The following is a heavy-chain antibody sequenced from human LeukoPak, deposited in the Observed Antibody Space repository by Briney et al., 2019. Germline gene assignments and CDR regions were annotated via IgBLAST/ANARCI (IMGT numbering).Heavy chain of an antibody. Sequence: GGSLRLSCAASGFTFSIYAMNWVRQAPGKGLEWVSSISANGGETHCADSVKGRFTISRDNSKNTLYLQINNPRVEDTAVYYCAKRYYDYPLDYWGQGTLVTVSS. J-gene: IGHJ4*02. CDR1: GFTFSIYA. CDR3: AKRYYDYPLDY. D-gene: IGHD3-3*01. V-gene: IGHV3-23*01. CDR2: ISANGGET.